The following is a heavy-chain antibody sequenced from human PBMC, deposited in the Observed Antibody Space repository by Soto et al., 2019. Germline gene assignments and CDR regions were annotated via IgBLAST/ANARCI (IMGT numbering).Heavy chain of an antibody. Sequence: PGESLRLSCAASGFTVSSNYMSWLRQAPGKGLEWVSVIYSGGSTYYADSVKGRFTISRDNSKNTLYLQMNSLRAEDTAVYYCARQGGYSNYYYYYYYGMDVWGQGT. V-gene: IGHV3-66*04. CDR2: IYSGGST. D-gene: IGHD4-4*01. CDR1: GFTVSSNY. J-gene: IGHJ6*02. CDR3: ARQGGYSNYYYYYYYGMDV.